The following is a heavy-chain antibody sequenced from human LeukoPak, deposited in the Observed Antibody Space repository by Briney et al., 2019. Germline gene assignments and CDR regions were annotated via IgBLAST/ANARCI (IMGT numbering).Heavy chain of an antibody. Sequence: SGGSLRLSCAASGFTFDDYGMRWVRRAPGKGLEGGSGINWKGGSTGYADSVRGRFTISRDNAKNALYLPMNSLRAEETALYYCAREEVGATTYNWFDPRGQGTLVTVSS. CDR2: INWKGGST. J-gene: IGHJ5*02. CDR3: AREEVGATTYNWFDP. D-gene: IGHD1-26*01. CDR1: GFTFDDYG. V-gene: IGHV3-20*04.